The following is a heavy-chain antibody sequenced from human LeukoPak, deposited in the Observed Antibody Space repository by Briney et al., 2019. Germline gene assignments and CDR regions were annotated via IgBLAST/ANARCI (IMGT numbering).Heavy chain of an antibody. J-gene: IGHJ3*02. Sequence: GGSLRLSCAASGFTFSSYWMSWVRQAPGKGLEWVANIKQDGSEKYYVDSVKGRFTISRDNAKNSLYLQMNSLRAEDTAVYYCARHGEYYYDSSAYDAFDIWGQGTTVTVSS. CDR3: ARHGEYYYDSSAYDAFDI. V-gene: IGHV3-7*01. CDR1: GFTFSSYW. CDR2: IKQDGSEK. D-gene: IGHD3-22*01.